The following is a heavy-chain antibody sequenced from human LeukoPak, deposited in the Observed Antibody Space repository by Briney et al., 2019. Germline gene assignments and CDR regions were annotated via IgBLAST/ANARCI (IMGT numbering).Heavy chain of an antibody. Sequence: GGSLRLSCAASGFTFSTYNMNWVRQAPGKGLEWVSAISGSGGSTYYADSVKGRFTISRDNSKNTLYLQMNSLRAEDTAVYYCAKSRPVTSDYWGQGTLVTVSS. CDR1: GFTFSTYN. CDR2: ISGSGGST. V-gene: IGHV3-23*01. D-gene: IGHD4-17*01. J-gene: IGHJ4*02. CDR3: AKSRPVTSDY.